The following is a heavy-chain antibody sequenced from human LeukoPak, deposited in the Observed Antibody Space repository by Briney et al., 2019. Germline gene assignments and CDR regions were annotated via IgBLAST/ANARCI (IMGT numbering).Heavy chain of an antibody. CDR3: ARIPSSSSSGGGRY. J-gene: IGHJ4*02. D-gene: IGHD6-6*01. V-gene: IGHV1-2*02. CDR2: INPNSAGT. CDR1: GYTFTAYY. Sequence: ASVKVSCKASGYTFTAYYIHWVRQAPGQGLEWMGWINPNSAGTNHAKNFQGRVTMTRDTSISTAYMELSRLRSDDTAVYYCARIPSSSSSGGGRYWGQGTLVTVSS.